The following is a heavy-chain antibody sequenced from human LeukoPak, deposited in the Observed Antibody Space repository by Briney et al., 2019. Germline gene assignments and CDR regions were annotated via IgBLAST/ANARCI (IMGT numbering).Heavy chain of an antibody. D-gene: IGHD3-10*01. CDR3: AKDYYVAGSYDY. CDR2: ISGSGGST. CDR1: GFTFSNFG. V-gene: IGHV3-23*01. J-gene: IGHJ4*02. Sequence: GGSLRLSCAASGFTFSNFGMSWVRQAPGKGLEWVSAISGSGGSTYYADSVKGRFTISRDNSKNTLYLQMNSLRAEDTAAYYCAKDYYVAGSYDYWGQGTLVTVSS.